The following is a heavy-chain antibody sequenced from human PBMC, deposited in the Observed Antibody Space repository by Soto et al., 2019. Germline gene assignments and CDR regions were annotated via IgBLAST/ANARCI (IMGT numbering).Heavy chain of an antibody. CDR2: INADNGNT. CDR3: ANAIDANTVTSIDY. V-gene: IGHV1-3*01. Sequence: ASVKVSCKASGYTFSGSVMHWVRQAPGQRLEWMGWINADNGNTKYSQKFQDRVTLTRDTSASTAYMELSSLRSEDTTVYYCANAIDANTVTSIDYWGQGTLVTVSS. CDR1: GYTFSGSV. D-gene: IGHD4-17*01. J-gene: IGHJ4*02.